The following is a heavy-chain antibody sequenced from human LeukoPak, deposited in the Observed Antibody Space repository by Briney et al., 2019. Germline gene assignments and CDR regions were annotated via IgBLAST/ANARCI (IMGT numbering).Heavy chain of an antibody. J-gene: IGHJ5*02. CDR3: ARVGTTWDWFDP. Sequence: GASVKVSCKASGYTFTNYYMHWVRQAPGQGLEWMGIINPSGGSTSYAQKFQGRVTMTRDMSTITVYMELSSLRSEDTAVYYCARVGTTWDWFDPWGQRTLVTVSS. D-gene: IGHD4-11*01. CDR1: GYTFTNYY. V-gene: IGHV1-46*01. CDR2: INPSGGST.